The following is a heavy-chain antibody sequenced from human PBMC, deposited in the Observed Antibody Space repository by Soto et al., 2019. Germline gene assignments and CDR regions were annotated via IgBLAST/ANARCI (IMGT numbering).Heavy chain of an antibody. CDR1: GFTFSSYS. V-gene: IGHV3-21*01. CDR2: ISSSSSYI. Sequence: GGSLRLSCAASGFTFSSYSMSWVRQAPGRGLEWVSSISSSSSYIYYADSVKGRFTISRDNAKNSLYLQMNSLRAEDTAVYYCARDSYDFWTAYSYLGQGTQVTVSS. D-gene: IGHD3-3*01. CDR3: ARDSYDFWTAYSY. J-gene: IGHJ4*02.